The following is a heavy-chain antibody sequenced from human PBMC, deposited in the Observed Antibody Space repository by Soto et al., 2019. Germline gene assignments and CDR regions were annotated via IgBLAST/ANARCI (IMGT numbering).Heavy chain of an antibody. CDR2: IRSKANSYAT. CDR1: GFTFSGSA. J-gene: IGHJ3*02. Sequence: GGSLRLSCAASGFTFSGSAMHWVRQGSGKGRGWVGRIRSKANSYATAYAAAVKGRFTMSRDGSKNTACREMNRLKTEETAEHYCTTRLEVATFTSCAFDIWGQGTMVTVSS. D-gene: IGHD1-26*01. CDR3: TTRLEVATFTSCAFDI. V-gene: IGHV3-73*01.